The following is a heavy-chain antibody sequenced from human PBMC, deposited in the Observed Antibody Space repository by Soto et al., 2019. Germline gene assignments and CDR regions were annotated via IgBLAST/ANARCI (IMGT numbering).Heavy chain of an antibody. CDR3: AKDYSIQLLPTARHYYYGMDV. CDR2: ISYDGSNK. CDR1: GFTFSSYG. Sequence: GGSLILSCAASGFTFSSYGMHWIRQAPGKGLEWVAVISYDGSNKYYADSVKGRFTISRDNSKNTLYLQMNSLRAEDTAVYYCAKDYSIQLLPTARHYYYGMDVWGQGTTVTVSS. V-gene: IGHV3-30*18. D-gene: IGHD5-18*01. J-gene: IGHJ6*02.